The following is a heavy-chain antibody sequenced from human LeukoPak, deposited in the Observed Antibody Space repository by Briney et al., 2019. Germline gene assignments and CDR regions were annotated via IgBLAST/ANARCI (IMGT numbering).Heavy chain of an antibody. V-gene: IGHV1-3*01. J-gene: IGHJ5*02. CDR3: ARGPIRLNWFDP. Sequence: GASVKVSCKASGYTFTSYAMHWVRQAPGQRLEWMGWINAGNGNTKYSQKFQGRVTITRDTSASTAYMELSSLRSEDTAVYYCARGPIRLNWFDPWGQGTLVTVSS. CDR2: INAGNGNT. D-gene: IGHD3-16*01. CDR1: GYTFTSYA.